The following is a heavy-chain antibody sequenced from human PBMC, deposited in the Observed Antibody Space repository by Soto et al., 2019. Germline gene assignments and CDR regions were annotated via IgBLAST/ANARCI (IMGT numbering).Heavy chain of an antibody. J-gene: IGHJ4*02. CDR2: INHSGST. CDR1: GGSFSGYY. CDR3: ARGRLGYYGSGSSIYVDY. D-gene: IGHD3-10*01. V-gene: IGHV4-34*01. Sequence: QVQLQQWGAGLLKPSETLSLTCAVYGGSFSGYYWSWIRQPPGKGLEWIGEINHSGSTNYNPSLRSLVTISVDTSKNQFSLKLSSVTAADTAVYYCARGRLGYYGSGSSIYVDYWGQGTLVTVSS.